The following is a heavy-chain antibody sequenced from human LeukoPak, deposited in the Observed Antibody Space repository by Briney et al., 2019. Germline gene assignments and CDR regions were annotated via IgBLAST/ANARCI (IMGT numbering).Heavy chain of an antibody. CDR1: GFTFSSYA. Sequence: GGSLRLSCAASGFTFSSYAMSWVRQAPGKGLDWVSAISGSGGSTYYADSVKGRFTISRDNSKNTLYLQMNSLRAEDTAVYYCANGLRRWIQLWLPAGYWGQGTLVTVSS. CDR2: ISGSGGST. V-gene: IGHV3-23*01. D-gene: IGHD5-18*01. J-gene: IGHJ4*02. CDR3: ANGLRRWIQLWLPAGY.